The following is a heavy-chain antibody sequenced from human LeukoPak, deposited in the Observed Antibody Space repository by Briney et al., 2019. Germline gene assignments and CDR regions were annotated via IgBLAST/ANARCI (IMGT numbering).Heavy chain of an antibody. CDR3: ARDLRNKCYYDSSGYHDY. V-gene: IGHV1-18*01. D-gene: IGHD3-22*01. Sequence: ASVKVSCKASGYTFTSYGISWVRQAPGQGLEWMGWISAYNGNTNYAQKRQGRVTMTTDTSTSTAYMELRSLRSDDTAVYYCARDLRNKCYYDSSGYHDYWGQGTLVTVSS. CDR2: ISAYNGNT. J-gene: IGHJ4*02. CDR1: GYTFTSYG.